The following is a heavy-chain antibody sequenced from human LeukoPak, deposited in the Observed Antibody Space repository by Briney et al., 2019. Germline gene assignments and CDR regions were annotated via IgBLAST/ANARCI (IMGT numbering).Heavy chain of an antibody. V-gene: IGHV1-46*01. D-gene: IGHD2-15*01. CDR1: GYTFTSYY. CDR2: INPSGGST. J-gene: IGHJ4*02. Sequence: GASVKVSCKASGYTFTSYYMHWVRQAPGQGLEWMGIINPSGGSTSYAQKFQGRVTVTRDTSTSTVYMELSSLRSEDTAVYYCARGYCSGGSCYTIDFWGQGTLVTVS. CDR3: ARGYCSGGSCYTIDF.